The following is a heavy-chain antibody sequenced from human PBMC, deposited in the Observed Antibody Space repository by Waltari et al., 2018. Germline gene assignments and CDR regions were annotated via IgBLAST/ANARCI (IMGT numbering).Heavy chain of an antibody. CDR3: AKDRGVGATPFDY. V-gene: IGHV3-33*06. Sequence: QVQLVESGGGVVQPGRSLRLSCAASGFTFSSYGMHWVRQAPGKGLEWVAGIWYDGRNKYYADAVKGRFTISRDNSKNTLYLQMNSLRAEDTAVYYCAKDRGVGATPFDYWGQGTLVTVAS. CDR2: IWYDGRNK. CDR1: GFTFSSYG. D-gene: IGHD1-26*01. J-gene: IGHJ4*02.